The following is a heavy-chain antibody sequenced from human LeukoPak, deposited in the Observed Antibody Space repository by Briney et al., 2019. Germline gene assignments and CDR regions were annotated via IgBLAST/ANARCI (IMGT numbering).Heavy chain of an antibody. Sequence: GGSLRLSCATSGYTFSSHGMHWVRQAPGKGLEWVAAIWYDGSRQLYADSVKGRFTISRDDSKNTLYLQVNSLRVEDTAVYYCARDDGFGDLYYWGQGTLVTVSS. D-gene: IGHD3-10*01. CDR3: ARDDGFGDLYY. CDR1: GYTFSSHG. CDR2: IWYDGSRQ. J-gene: IGHJ4*02. V-gene: IGHV3-33*08.